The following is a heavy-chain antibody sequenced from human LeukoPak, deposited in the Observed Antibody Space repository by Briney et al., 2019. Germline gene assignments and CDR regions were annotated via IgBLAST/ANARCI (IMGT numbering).Heavy chain of an antibody. J-gene: IGHJ3*02. CDR1: GGSISSSSYY. CDR3: ATLYYYDSSGYYHDAFDI. V-gene: IGHV4-39*01. Sequence: SETLSLTCTVSGGSISSSSYYWGWIRQPPGKGLEWIGSIYYSGSTYYNPSLKSRVTISVDTSKSQFSLKLSSVTAADTAVYYCATLYYYDSSGYYHDAFDIWGQGTMVTVSS. CDR2: IYYSGST. D-gene: IGHD3-22*01.